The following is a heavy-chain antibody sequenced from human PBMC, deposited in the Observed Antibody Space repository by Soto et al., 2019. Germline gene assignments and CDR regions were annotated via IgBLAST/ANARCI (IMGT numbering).Heavy chain of an antibody. D-gene: IGHD1-26*01. CDR2: INSDGSST. V-gene: IGHV3-74*01. CDR3: AREGWELLKYYYGMDV. CDR1: GFTFSSYW. Sequence: GSLRLSCAASGFTFSSYWMHWVLQAPGKGLVWVSRINSDGSSTSYADSVKGRFTISRDNAKNTLYLQMNSLRAEDTAVYYCAREGWELLKYYYGMDVWGQGTTVTASS. J-gene: IGHJ6*02.